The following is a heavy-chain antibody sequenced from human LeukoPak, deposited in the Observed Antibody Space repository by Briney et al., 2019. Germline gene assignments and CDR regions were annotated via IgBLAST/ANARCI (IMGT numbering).Heavy chain of an antibody. CDR3: ARFWYCSGGSCYANFDY. V-gene: IGHV4-39*01. Sequence: SETLSLTCTVSGGSISSSSYYWGWVRQPPGKGLEWLGSIYYSGSTYYNPSLKSRVTISVDTSKNQFSLKLSSVTAADTAVYYCARFWYCSGGSCYANFDYWGQGTLVTVSS. J-gene: IGHJ4*02. CDR1: GGSISSSSYY. D-gene: IGHD2-15*01. CDR2: IYYSGST.